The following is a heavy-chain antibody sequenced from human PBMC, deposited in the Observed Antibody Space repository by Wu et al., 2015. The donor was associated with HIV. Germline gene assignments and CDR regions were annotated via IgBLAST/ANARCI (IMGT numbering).Heavy chain of an antibody. CDR3: ARGGHCTQGVCYHLEF. D-gene: IGHD2-8*01. CDR1: GGTFSSYA. Sequence: QVQLLQSGAEVKKPGSSVKVSCKASGGTFSSYAVSWVRQAPGQGLEWLGRIIPGLGTTYSAQKLQGRVTFTADESTGTAYMEVSSLRSDDTAVFYCARGGHCTQGVCYHLEFWGQGTLVTVSS. CDR2: IIPGLGTT. V-gene: IGHV1-69*13. J-gene: IGHJ4*02.